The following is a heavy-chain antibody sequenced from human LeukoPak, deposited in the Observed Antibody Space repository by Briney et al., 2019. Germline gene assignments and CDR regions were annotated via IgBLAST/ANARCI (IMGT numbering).Heavy chain of an antibody. V-gene: IGHV1-2*02. CDR2: INSNSGAT. CDR3: ARGFGSSWYDY. Sequence: ASVKVSCKTSGYTFTANYIHWVRQAPGQGLEWVGWINSNSGATRYAQKSQGRVTMTRDTSISTAYMDLSRLTPDDTALYYCARGFGSSWYDYWGQGTLVTVSS. J-gene: IGHJ4*02. CDR1: GYTFTANY. D-gene: IGHD6-13*01.